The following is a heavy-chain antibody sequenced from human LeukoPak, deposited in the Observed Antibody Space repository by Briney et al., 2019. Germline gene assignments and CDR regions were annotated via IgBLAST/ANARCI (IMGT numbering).Heavy chain of an antibody. D-gene: IGHD5-12*01. J-gene: IGHJ5*02. Sequence: ASVKVSCKVSAYSLSDLSLQWVRQAPGQGLEWMGGFNPEHTETIYSQKFQGRVTLTEDTSTDTAYMELSSLRSEDTAMYLCAQQKAGYSGSPSWFDPWGQGTLVTVSS. CDR3: AQQKAGYSGSPSWFDP. CDR2: FNPEHTET. CDR1: AYSLSDLS. V-gene: IGHV1-24*01.